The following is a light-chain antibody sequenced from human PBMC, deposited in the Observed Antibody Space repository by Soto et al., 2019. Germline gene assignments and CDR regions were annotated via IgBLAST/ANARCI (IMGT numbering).Light chain of an antibody. J-gene: IGKJ1*01. V-gene: IGKV3-20*01. CDR3: QQYGSSPET. CDR1: QSVSIN. Sequence: DIVMTQSPSSLSASPGERATLSCQASQSVSINLACYQQKPGQAPRLLIYGAASRATGSPDRIIGSGSGTDFTPSIIRLEPEDVAVYYCQQYGSSPETFGQGTKVDIK. CDR2: GAA.